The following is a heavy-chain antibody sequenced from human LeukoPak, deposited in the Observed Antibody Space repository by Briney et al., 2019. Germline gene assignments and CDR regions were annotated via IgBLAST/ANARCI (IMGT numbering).Heavy chain of an antibody. CDR2: INPNSGGT. CDR1: GYTFTGYY. CDR3: ARGDSTYYYGSGSRYYFDY. Sequence: GASVKVSCKAFGYTFTGYYMHWVRQAPGQGLEWMGWINPNSGGTNYAQKFQGWVTVTRDTSISTAYMELSRLRSDDTAVYYCARGDSTYYYGSGSRYYFDYWGQGTLVTVSS. J-gene: IGHJ4*02. V-gene: IGHV1-2*04. D-gene: IGHD3-10*01.